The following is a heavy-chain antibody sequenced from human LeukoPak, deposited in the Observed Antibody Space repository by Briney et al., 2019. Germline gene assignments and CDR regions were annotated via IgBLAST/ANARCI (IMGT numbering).Heavy chain of an antibody. CDR2: IKYDGSEK. CDR1: GFTFRSSW. J-gene: IGHJ4*02. Sequence: GGSLRLSCAASGFTFRSSWMAWVRQVPGEGLEWVANIKYDGSEKYYVDSVKGRFTISRDNAKNSVFLQMSGLRAEDTAVYYCARDQSGSLDYWGQGTLVTVSS. V-gene: IGHV3-7*01. CDR3: ARDQSGSLDY. D-gene: IGHD1-26*01.